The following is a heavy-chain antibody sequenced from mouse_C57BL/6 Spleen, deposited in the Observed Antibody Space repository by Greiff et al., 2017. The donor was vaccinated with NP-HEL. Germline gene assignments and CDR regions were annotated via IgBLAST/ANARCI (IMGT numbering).Heavy chain of an antibody. CDR3: ARGRYGYDGAWFAY. J-gene: IGHJ3*01. Sequence: EVQLQQSGPVLVKPGASVKMSCKASGYTFTDYYMNWVKQSHGKSLEWIGVINPYNGGTSYNQKFKGKATLTVDKSSSTAYMELNSLTSEDSAVYYCARGRYGYDGAWFAYWGQGTLVTVSA. CDR1: GYTFTDYY. CDR2: INPYNGGT. V-gene: IGHV1-19*01. D-gene: IGHD2-2*01.